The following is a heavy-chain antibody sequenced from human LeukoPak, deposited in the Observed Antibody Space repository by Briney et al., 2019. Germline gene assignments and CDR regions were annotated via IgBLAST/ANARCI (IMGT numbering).Heavy chain of an antibody. Sequence: SGTLFLTFTLSGDSISSLAWTWIRQSPGKGLEWIASIDYTGSTNYNPSLKSRVTISVDTSENQFSLKLTSVTAADTAVYYCARRVILLVVITERHYFHPWGQGTLVTVSS. V-gene: IGHV4-59*08. J-gene: IGHJ5*02. CDR3: ARRVILLVVITERHYFHP. CDR2: IDYTGST. CDR1: GDSISSLA. D-gene: IGHD2-2*01.